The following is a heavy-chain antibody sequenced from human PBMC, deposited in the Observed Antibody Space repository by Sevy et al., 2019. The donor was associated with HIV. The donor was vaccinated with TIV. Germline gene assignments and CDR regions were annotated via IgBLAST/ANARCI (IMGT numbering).Heavy chain of an antibody. V-gene: IGHV4-31*03. CDR3: ARRAYSGYDMCLKAGAFDY. Sequence: SETLSLTCSVSGAFISSATYYWTWIRQHPGKGLEWIGDISYSGSTYLNPSLKSRVTISLDTSKNQFSLKVSSVTAADTAIYYCARRAYSGYDMCLKAGAFDYWGQGTLVTFSS. D-gene: IGHD5-12*01. CDR2: ISYSGST. CDR1: GAFISSATYY. J-gene: IGHJ4*02.